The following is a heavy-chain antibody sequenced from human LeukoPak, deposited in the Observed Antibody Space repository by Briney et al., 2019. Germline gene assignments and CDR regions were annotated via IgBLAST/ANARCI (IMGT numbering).Heavy chain of an antibody. J-gene: IGHJ4*02. CDR1: GFTFSSYS. CDR3: ARDFRASVDRNFDY. Sequence: GWSLRLSCAASGFTFSSYSMNWVRQAPGKGLEWVSYISSSSSTIYYADSVKGRFTISRDNAKNSLYLQMNSLRAEDTAVYYCARDFRASVDRNFDYWGQGTLVTVSS. V-gene: IGHV3-48*04. D-gene: IGHD3-10*01. CDR2: ISSSSSTI.